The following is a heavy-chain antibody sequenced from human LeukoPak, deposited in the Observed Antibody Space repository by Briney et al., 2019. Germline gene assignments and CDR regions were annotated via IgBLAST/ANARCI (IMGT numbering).Heavy chain of an antibody. CDR1: GFTFSGSA. CDR2: IRSKANSYAT. Sequence: PGGSLRLSCAASGFTFSGSAMHWVRQASAKGLEWVGRIRSKANSYATAYAASVKGRFTISRDDSKNTAYLQMNSLKTEDTAVYYCTRNIWFGAAFDYWGQGTLATVSS. D-gene: IGHD3-10*01. J-gene: IGHJ4*02. V-gene: IGHV3-73*01. CDR3: TRNIWFGAAFDY.